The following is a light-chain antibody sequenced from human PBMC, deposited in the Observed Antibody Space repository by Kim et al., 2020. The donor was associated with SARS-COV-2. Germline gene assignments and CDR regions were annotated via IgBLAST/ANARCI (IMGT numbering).Light chain of an antibody. V-gene: IGKV3-20*01. J-gene: IGKJ1*01. CDR1: QSVSSIY. CDR3: QQYDGTSWT. Sequence: EIVLTQSPGTLSLSPGGRATLSCRASQSVSSIYLAWYQQKPGQAPRLLIFGASTRATGIPDRFSGSGSGTDFTLTINRLEPEDFAVYYCQQYDGTSWTFGQGTKVDIK. CDR2: GAS.